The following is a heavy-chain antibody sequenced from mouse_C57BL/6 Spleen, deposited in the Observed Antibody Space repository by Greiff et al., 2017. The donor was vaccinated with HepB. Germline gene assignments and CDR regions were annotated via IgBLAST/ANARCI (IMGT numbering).Heavy chain of an antibody. V-gene: IGHV5-9*01. CDR3: ARHGGREGFDY. CDR1: GFTFSSYT. Sequence: EVQVVESGGGLVKPGGSLKLSCAASGFTFSSYTMSWVRQTPEKRLEWVATISGGGGNTYYPDSVKGRFTISRDNAKNTLYLQMSSLRSEDTALYYCARHGGREGFDYWGQGTTLTVSS. J-gene: IGHJ2*01. CDR2: ISGGGGNT. D-gene: IGHD3-3*01.